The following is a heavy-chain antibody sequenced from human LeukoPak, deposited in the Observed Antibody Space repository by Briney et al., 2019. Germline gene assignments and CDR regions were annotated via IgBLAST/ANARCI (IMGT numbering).Heavy chain of an antibody. J-gene: IGHJ4*02. V-gene: IGHV1-58*02. CDR2: IVVGSGNT. CDR1: GFTFTSSA. D-gene: IGHD3-22*01. CDR3: AADPFSSGYPVSPGP. Sequence: GASVKVSCKASGFTFTSSAMQWVRQARGQRLEWIGWIVVGSGNTNYAQKFQERVTITRDMSTSTAYMELSSLRSEDTAVYYCAADPFSSGYPVSPGPWGQGTLVTVSS.